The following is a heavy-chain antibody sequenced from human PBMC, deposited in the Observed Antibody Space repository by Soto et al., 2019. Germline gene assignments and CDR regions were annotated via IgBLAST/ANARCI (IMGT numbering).Heavy chain of an antibody. D-gene: IGHD6-19*01. CDR3: AKVRYSSPMGYYYGMDV. Sequence: ASVKVSCKASRVAFSKFIVTWVRQAPGLGLEWVGGIIPIFGTANYAQKFQGRVTITADESTSTSYMEVNDLRSEDTAVYYCAKVRYSSPMGYYYGMDVWGQGTTVTVSS. V-gene: IGHV1-69*13. CDR1: RVAFSKFI. CDR2: IIPIFGTA. J-gene: IGHJ6*02.